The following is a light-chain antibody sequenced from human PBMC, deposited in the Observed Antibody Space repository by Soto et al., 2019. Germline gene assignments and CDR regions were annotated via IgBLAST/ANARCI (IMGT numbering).Light chain of an antibody. Sequence: EIVLTHSPATLSVSLVERATLSCRASESVSIHLAWYQQKPGQAPRLLIYDSSTRATGIPARFSGSESGTEFTLTISSLQSEDFAVYYCHHYHNWPMTFGQGTRLEIK. CDR1: ESVSIH. CDR2: DSS. V-gene: IGKV3-15*01. CDR3: HHYHNWPMT. J-gene: IGKJ5*01.